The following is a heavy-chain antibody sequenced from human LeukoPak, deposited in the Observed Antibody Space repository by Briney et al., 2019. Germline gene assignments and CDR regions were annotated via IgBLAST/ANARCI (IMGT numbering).Heavy chain of an antibody. J-gene: IGHJ4*02. Sequence: SVKVSCKASGGTFSSYAISWVRQAPGQGLEWMGGIIPIFGTANYAQKFQGRVTITTDESTSTAYMEPSSLRSEDTAVYYCARDSGSYLYFDYWGQGTLVTVSS. CDR3: ARDSGSYLYFDY. V-gene: IGHV1-69*05. CDR1: GGTFSSYA. D-gene: IGHD1-26*01. CDR2: IIPIFGTA.